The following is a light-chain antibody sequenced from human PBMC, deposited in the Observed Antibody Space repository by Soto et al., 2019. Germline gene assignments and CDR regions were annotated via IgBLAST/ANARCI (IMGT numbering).Light chain of an antibody. CDR1: QSISSY. CDR3: QQSYSTPLT. J-gene: IGKJ4*01. CDR2: AAS. V-gene: IGKV1-39*01. Sequence: DIQMTQSPSSLSASVGGRVTITCRSSQSISSYLNWYQQKPGKAPKLLIYAASSLQSGVPSRFSGSGSGTDFTLTISSLQHEDFATYYCQQSYSTPLTFGGGTKVDIK.